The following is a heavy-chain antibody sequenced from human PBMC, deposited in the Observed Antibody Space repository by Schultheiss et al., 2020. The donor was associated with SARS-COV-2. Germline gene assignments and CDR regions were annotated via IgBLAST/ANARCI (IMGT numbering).Heavy chain of an antibody. CDR2: IRSKANSYAT. J-gene: IGHJ6*03. V-gene: IGHV3-73*01. CDR1: GFTFSSYA. CDR3: TMGSDWDYYYYMDV. Sequence: GGSLRLSCAASGFTFSSYAMHWVRQASGKGLEWVGRIRSKANSYATAYAASVKGRFTISRDDSKNTAYLQMNSLKTEDTAVYYCTMGSDWDYYYYMDVWGKGTTVTVSS. D-gene: IGHD3-9*01.